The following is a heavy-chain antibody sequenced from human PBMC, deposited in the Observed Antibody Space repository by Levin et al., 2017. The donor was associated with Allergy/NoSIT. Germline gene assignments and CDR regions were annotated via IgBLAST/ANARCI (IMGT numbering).Heavy chain of an antibody. D-gene: IGHD2-2*01. V-gene: IGHV1-69*01. CDR2: IIPIFGTA. Sequence: GGSLRLSCKASGGTFSSYAISWVRQAPGQGLEWMGGIIPIFGTANYAQKFQGRVTITADESTSTAYMELSSLRSEDTAVYYCARCYRCSKGGAFDIWGQGTMVTVSS. CDR3: ARCYRCSKGGAFDI. J-gene: IGHJ3*02. CDR1: GGTFSSYA.